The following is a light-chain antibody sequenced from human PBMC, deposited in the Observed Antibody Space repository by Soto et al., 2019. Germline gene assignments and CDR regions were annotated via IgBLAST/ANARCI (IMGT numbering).Light chain of an antibody. J-gene: IGKJ3*01. CDR2: GAS. CDR3: QHSNDWPPAFT. CDR1: QSLSRN. V-gene: IGKV3-15*01. Sequence: EILMTQSPATLSVSPGERATLSCRASQSLSRNLAWYQQKPGQAPRLLIYGASTRASGIPARCSGVRSGTEFTINISSLQAEDFELYYCQHSNDWPPAFTFGPGTKVDL.